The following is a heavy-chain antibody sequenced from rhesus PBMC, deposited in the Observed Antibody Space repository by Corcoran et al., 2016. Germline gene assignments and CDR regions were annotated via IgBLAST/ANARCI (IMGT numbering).Heavy chain of an antibody. CDR3: AGEQRDYNVLDY. J-gene: IGHJ4*01. Sequence: QVQLQESGPALVKPSETLSLTCAVSGEYIRGYWGGWIRKHPGRGMEWIGNGGGDRGRTNYNPSLTSRSTISTETATNQYSLKLRSRTAADTAVDDCAGEQRDYNVLDYWGQGVLVTVSS. CDR2: GGGDRGRT. V-gene: IGHV4-165*01. CDR1: GEYIRGYW. D-gene: IGHD3-22*01.